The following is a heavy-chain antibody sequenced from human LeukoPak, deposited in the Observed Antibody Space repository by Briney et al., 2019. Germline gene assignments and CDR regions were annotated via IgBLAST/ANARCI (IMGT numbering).Heavy chain of an antibody. J-gene: IGHJ4*02. D-gene: IGHD3-22*01. CDR1: GGSISSGGYY. CDR3: ARRRGLFFDY. Sequence: SQTLSLTCTVSGGSISSGGYYWSWIRQRPGKGLEWIGYIYDAGSTYYNPSLQSRVTISVDTSKNQFSLKLSSVTAADTAVYFCARRRGLFFDYWGQGTLVTVSS. CDR2: IYDAGST. V-gene: IGHV4-31*03.